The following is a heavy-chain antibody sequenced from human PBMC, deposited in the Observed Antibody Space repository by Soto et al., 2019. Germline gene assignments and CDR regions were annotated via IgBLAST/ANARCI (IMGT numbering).Heavy chain of an antibody. V-gene: IGHV3-23*01. CDR1: GFTFSSYA. CDR2: ISGSGGST. D-gene: IGHD2-15*01. J-gene: IGHJ4*02. Sequence: LRLSCAASGFTFSSYALTWVRQAPGKGLEWVSGISGSGGSTYYADSVKGRFTISRDNSKNTLYLQMNSLRAEDTAVYYCAKNLGDCYDYWGQGTLVTVSS. CDR3: AKNLGDCYDY.